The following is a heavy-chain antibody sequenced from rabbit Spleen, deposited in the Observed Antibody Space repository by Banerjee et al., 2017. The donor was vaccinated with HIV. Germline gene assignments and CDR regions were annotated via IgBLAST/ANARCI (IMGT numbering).Heavy chain of an antibody. J-gene: IGHJ6*01. CDR1: AFDFSNGG. V-gene: IGHV1S7*01. CDR3: ARAGYAGYGYANFRDYYGMDL. CDR2: IDPVFGST. Sequence: QLKESGGGLVQPGGSLKLSCKASAFDFSNGGVSWVRQAPGKGLEWIGYIDPVFGSTYYASWVNGRFTISSDNAQNTVDLQMSGLTAADTATYFCARAGYAGYGYANFRDYYGMDLWGPGTLVTVS. D-gene: IGHD6-1*01.